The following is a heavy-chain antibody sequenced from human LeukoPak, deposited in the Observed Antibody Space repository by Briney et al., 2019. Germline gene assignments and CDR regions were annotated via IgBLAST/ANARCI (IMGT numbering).Heavy chain of an antibody. CDR3: ARVFGRGSDSSGYYPSSYWYFDL. CDR2: IYHSGST. J-gene: IGHJ2*01. D-gene: IGHD3-22*01. CDR1: GGSISSGGYS. V-gene: IGHV4-30-2*01. Sequence: SETLSLTCAVSGGSISSGGYSWRWIRQPPGKGLEWIGYIYHSGSTYYNPSLKSRVTISVDRSKNQFSLKLSSVTAADTAVYYCARVFGRGSDSSGYYPSSYWYFDLWGRGTLVTVSS.